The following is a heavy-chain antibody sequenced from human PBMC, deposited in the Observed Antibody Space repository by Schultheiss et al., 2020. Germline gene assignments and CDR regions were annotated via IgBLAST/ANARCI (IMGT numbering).Heavy chain of an antibody. CDR2: ISGSGGST. J-gene: IGHJ6*02. D-gene: IGHD2-2*01. CDR1: GFTFSSYE. Sequence: GGSLRLSCAASGFTFSSYEMNWVRQAPGKGLEWVSAISGSGGSTYYADSVKGRFTISRDNSKNTLYVQMNSLRAEDTAVYYCARVLGYCISTSCGIGYGMDVWGQGTTVTVSS. V-gene: IGHV3-23*01. CDR3: ARVLGYCISTSCGIGYGMDV.